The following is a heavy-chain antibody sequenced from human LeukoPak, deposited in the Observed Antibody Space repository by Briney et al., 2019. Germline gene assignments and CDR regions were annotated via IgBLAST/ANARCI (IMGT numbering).Heavy chain of an antibody. CDR2: IKQDGSEK. Sequence: GGSLRLSCAASGFTFSSYWRSWVRQAPGKGLEWVANIKQDGSEKYYVDSVKGRFTISRDNAKNSLYLQMNSLRAEDTAVYYCARDDYGDSAYFDYWGQGTLVTVSS. CDR1: GFTFSSYW. CDR3: ARDDYGDSAYFDY. D-gene: IGHD4-17*01. J-gene: IGHJ4*02. V-gene: IGHV3-7*05.